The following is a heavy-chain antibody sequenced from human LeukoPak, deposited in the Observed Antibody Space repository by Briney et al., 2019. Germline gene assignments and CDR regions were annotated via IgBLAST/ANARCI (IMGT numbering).Heavy chain of an antibody. CDR2: IYYSGST. CDR1: GGSISSYY. Sequence: SETLSLTCTVSGGSISSYYWSWIRQPPGKGLEWIGYIYYSGSTNYNPSLKSRVTISLDTSNNQFSLRVTSVTAADTAVYYCARHAGIAAAGLNWYFDLWGRGTLVTVSS. V-gene: IGHV4-59*01. CDR3: ARHAGIAAAGLNWYFDL. J-gene: IGHJ2*01. D-gene: IGHD6-13*01.